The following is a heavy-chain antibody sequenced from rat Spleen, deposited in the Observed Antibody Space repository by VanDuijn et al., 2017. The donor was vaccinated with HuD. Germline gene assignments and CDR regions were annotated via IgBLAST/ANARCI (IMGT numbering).Heavy chain of an antibody. CDR3: ARPRMYTTDYPNWFAY. J-gene: IGHJ3*01. CDR1: GFTFSNYY. D-gene: IGHD1-6*01. Sequence: EVQLVESGGGLVQPGRSMKLSCAASGFTFSNYYMAWVRQAPTKGLEWVASISNGGSTYYRDSVKGRFTISRDNAKSTLYLQMDGLRSEDTATYYCARPRMYTTDYPNWFAYWGQGTLVTVSS. V-gene: IGHV5-25*01. CDR2: ISNGGST.